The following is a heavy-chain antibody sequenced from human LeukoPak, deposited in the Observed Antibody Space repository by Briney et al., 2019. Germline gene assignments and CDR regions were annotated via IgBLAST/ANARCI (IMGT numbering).Heavy chain of an antibody. CDR1: GGSISSYY. V-gene: IGHV4-4*07. Sequence: PSETLSLTCTVSGGSISSYYWSWIRQPAGKGLEWIGRIYASGSTNYNPSLKSRVTMSVDTSKSQFSLKLISVTAADTAVYYCARDPRGIVGANHNWFDPWGQGTLVAVSS. D-gene: IGHD1-26*01. CDR3: ARDPRGIVGANHNWFDP. CDR2: IYASGST. J-gene: IGHJ5*02.